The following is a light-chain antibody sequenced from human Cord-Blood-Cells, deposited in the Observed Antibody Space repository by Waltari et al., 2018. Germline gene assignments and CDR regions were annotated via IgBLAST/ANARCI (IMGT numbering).Light chain of an antibody. V-gene: IGLV3-19*01. CDR1: SLRSYY. CDR2: GKK. J-gene: IGLJ3*02. CDR3: DTRDSSGNHWV. Sequence: SSELTQDPAVSVALGQTVRITCQGDSLRSYYASCYQQKPGQDPVLVIYGKKIRSLGIPDRFSTSSSGTTHSLTITGAQAEDEADYYCDTRDSSGNHWVFGGGTKLTVL.